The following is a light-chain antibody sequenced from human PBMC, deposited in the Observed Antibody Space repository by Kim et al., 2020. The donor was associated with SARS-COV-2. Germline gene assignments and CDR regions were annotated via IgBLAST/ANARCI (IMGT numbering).Light chain of an antibody. CDR3: QVWDSSTVV. V-gene: IGLV3-9*01. CDR1: NIGSKA. J-gene: IGLJ2*01. Sequence: SYELTQPLSVSVALGQTARITCGGNNIGSKAVHWYQQQPGQAPVVVIYRDSNRPSGITERFSGSNSGNTATLTISGAQARDEADYYCQVWDSSTVVFGGG. CDR2: RDS.